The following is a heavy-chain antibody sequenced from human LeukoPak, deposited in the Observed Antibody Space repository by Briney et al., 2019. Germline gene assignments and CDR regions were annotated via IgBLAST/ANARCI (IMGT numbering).Heavy chain of an antibody. Sequence: ASVSVSCKASGYSFTDYYMHWVRQAPGQGLEWMGWINPNSGGTNSAQKFQGRVTMTRDTSITTVYMEVSWLTSDDTAIYYCARADRLHGGPYLIGPWGQGTLVTVSS. CDR2: INPNSGGT. D-gene: IGHD2-21*01. CDR3: ARADRLHGGPYLIGP. CDR1: GYSFTDYY. V-gene: IGHV1-2*02. J-gene: IGHJ5*02.